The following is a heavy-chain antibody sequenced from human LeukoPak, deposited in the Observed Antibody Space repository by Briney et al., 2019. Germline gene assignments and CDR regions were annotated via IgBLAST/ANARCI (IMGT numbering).Heavy chain of an antibody. J-gene: IGHJ4*02. CDR3: ARPLYILTGYNPPYELGY. V-gene: IGHV3-9*01. CDR2: ISWNSGSI. CDR1: GFTFDDYA. Sequence: GGSLRLSCAASGFTFDDYAMHWVRQAPGKGLEWVSGISWNSGSIGYADSVKGRFTISRDNAKNSLYLQMNSLRAEDTAVYYCARPLYILTGYNPPYELGYWGQGTLVTVSS. D-gene: IGHD3-9*01.